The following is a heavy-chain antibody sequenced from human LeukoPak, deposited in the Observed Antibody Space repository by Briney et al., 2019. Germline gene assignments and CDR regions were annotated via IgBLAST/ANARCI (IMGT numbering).Heavy chain of an antibody. V-gene: IGHV3-23*01. D-gene: IGHD6-19*01. J-gene: IGHJ4*02. CDR1: GFTFSSYG. CDR2: ISGSGGST. Sequence: GGSLRLSCAASGFTFSSYGMSWVRQAPGKGLEWVSAISGSGGSTYYADSVKGRFTISRDNSKNTLYLQMNSLRAEDTAVYYCAKDYSSGWYWYFDYWGQGTLVTVSS. CDR3: AKDYSSGWYWYFDY.